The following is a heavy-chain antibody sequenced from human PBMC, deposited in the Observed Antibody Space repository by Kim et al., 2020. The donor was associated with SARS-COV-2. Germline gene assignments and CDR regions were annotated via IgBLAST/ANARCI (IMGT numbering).Heavy chain of an antibody. Sequence: GGSLRLSCAASGFTFSSYAMSWVRQAPGKGLEWVSAISGSGGSTYYADSVKGRFTISRDNSKNTLYLQMNSLRAEDTAVYYCAKESARKYSSSSVRFDYWGQGTLVTVSS. CDR3: AKESARKYSSSSVRFDY. CDR1: GFTFSSYA. CDR2: ISGSGGST. J-gene: IGHJ4*02. D-gene: IGHD6-6*01. V-gene: IGHV3-23*01.